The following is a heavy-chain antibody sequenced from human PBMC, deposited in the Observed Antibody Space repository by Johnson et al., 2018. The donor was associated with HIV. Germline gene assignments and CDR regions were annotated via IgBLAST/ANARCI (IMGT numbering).Heavy chain of an antibody. D-gene: IGHD1-26*01. CDR2: IWYDGSNK. CDR1: GFTFSSYG. V-gene: IGHV3-33*06. CDR3: AKSWYSGSYDRMGAIDI. Sequence: QMLLVESGGGVVQPGRSLRLSCAASGFTFSSYGMHWVRQAPGKGLEWVAVIWYDGSNKYYADSVKGRFTISRDNSKNTLYLQMNSLRAEDTAVYYCAKSWYSGSYDRMGAIDIWGQGTMVTVSS. J-gene: IGHJ3*02.